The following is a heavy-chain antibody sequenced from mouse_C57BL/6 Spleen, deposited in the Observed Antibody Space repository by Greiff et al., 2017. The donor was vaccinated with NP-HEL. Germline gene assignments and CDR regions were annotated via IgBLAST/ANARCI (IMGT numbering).Heavy chain of an antibody. CDR1: GYTFTSYT. Sequence: QVQLQQSGAELARPGASVKMSCKASGYTFTSYTMHWVKQRPGQGLEWIGYINPSSGYTKYNQKFKDKATLTADKSSSTAYMQLSSLTSEDSAVYYCAREFYYDYGGDYWGQGTLSQSPQ. D-gene: IGHD2-4*01. CDR2: INPSSGYT. V-gene: IGHV1-4*01. J-gene: IGHJ2*01. CDR3: AREFYYDYGGDY.